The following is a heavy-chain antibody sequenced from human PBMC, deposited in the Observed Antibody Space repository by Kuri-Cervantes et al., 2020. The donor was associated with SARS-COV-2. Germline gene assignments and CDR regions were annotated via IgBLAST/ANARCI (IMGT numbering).Heavy chain of an antibody. J-gene: IGHJ4*02. D-gene: IGHD3-10*01. CDR3: ARVGDFYGSGSVNY. Sequence: SETLSLTCAVYGGSFSGYYWSWIRQPPGKGLEWIGEINHSGSTNYNPSLKSRVTISVDTSKNQFSLKLSSVTAADTAAYYCARVGDFYGSGSVNYWGQGTLVTVSS. CDR1: GGSFSGYY. V-gene: IGHV4-34*01. CDR2: INHSGST.